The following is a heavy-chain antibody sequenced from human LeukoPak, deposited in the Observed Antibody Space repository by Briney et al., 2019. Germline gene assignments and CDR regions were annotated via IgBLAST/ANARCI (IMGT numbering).Heavy chain of an antibody. J-gene: IGHJ4*02. D-gene: IGHD2-15*01. V-gene: IGHV4-30-2*01. CDR2: IYHSGST. Sequence: SETLSLTCAVSGGPISSGGYSWSWIRQPPGKGLEWIGYIYHSGSTYYNPSLKSRVTISVDRSKNQFSLKLSSVTAADTAVYYCARGRLLPNYWGQGTLVTVSS. CDR1: GGPISSGGYS. CDR3: ARGRLLPNY.